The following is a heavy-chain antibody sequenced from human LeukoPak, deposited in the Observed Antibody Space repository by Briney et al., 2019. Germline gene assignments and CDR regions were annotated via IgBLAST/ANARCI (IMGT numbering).Heavy chain of an antibody. D-gene: IGHD5-12*01. CDR3: ARGYSGYDANWFDP. CDR1: GYTFTSYD. V-gene: IGHV1-8*01. J-gene: IGHJ5*02. Sequence: ASVNVSCKASGYTFTSYDINWVRQATGQGLEWMGWMNPNSGNTGYAQKFQGRVTMTRNTSISTAYMELSSLRSEDTAVYYCARGYSGYDANWFDPWGQGTLVTVSS. CDR2: MNPNSGNT.